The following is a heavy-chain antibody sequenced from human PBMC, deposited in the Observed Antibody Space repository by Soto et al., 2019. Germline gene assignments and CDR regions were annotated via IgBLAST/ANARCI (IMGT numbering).Heavy chain of an antibody. V-gene: IGHV3-21*04. CDR3: ARGAPGRDGYNLDFQH. Sequence: GGSLRLSXAASGFTFSSYAMSWVRQAPGKGLEWVSAISGSGSFRYYADSVKGRFTISRDNAKNSLYLQMNSLRAQDTAVYYCARGAPGRDGYNLDFQHWGQGTLVTVSS. D-gene: IGHD5-12*01. J-gene: IGHJ1*01. CDR1: GFTFSSYA. CDR2: ISGSGSFR.